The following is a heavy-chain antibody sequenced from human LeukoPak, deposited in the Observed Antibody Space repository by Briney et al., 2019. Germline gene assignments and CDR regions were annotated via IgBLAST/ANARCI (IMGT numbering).Heavy chain of an antibody. CDR3: ARGGARGYSYGSFFDY. D-gene: IGHD5-18*01. Sequence: GRSLRLSCAASGFTSSSYGMHWVRQAPGKGLEWVAVIWYDGSNKYYADSVKGRFTISRDNSKNTLYLQMNSLRAEDTAVYYCARGGARGYSYGSFFDYWGQGTLVTVSS. CDR2: IWYDGSNK. J-gene: IGHJ4*02. CDR1: GFTSSSYG. V-gene: IGHV3-33*01.